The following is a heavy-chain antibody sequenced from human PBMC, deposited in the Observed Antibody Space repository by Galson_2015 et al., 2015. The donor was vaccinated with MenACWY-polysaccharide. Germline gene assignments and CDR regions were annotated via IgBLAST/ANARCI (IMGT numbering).Heavy chain of an antibody. CDR2: IGGSGDSR. V-gene: IGHV3-23*01. D-gene: IGHD6-13*01. J-gene: IGHJ3*01. Sequence: SLRLSCAVSNIILRRYAMSWVRQPPGKRLEWVSTIGGSGDSRYYADSVRGRFTISRANSKNTLYLEMNSLRAEDTAIYYCAKDAIAGIVLTPLRIPLQRWGQGTMVTVSS. CDR3: AKDAIAGIVLTPLRIPLQR. CDR1: NIILRRYA.